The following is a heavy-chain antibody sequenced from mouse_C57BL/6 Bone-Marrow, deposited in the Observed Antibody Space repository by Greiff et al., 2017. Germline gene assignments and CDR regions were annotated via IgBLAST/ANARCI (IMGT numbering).Heavy chain of an antibody. CDR1: GFTFSSYA. Sequence: EVQVVESGGGLVKPGGSLKLSCAASGFTFSSYAMSWVRQTPEKRLEWVATISDGGSYTYYPDNVKGRFTISRDNAKNNLYLQMSHLKSEDTAMYYCARVTGVYAMDYWGQGTSVTVSS. J-gene: IGHJ4*01. CDR3: ARVTGVYAMDY. D-gene: IGHD4-1*01. CDR2: ISDGGSYT. V-gene: IGHV5-4*01.